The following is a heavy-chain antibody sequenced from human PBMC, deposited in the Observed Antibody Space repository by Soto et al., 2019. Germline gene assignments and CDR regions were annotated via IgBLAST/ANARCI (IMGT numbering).Heavy chain of an antibody. CDR3: ARAPSGNYYFDS. V-gene: IGHV3-53*01. CDR1: GFTVNNNY. Sequence: GGSLRLSCAASGFTVNNNYMAWVRQAPGKGLEWVSGIYSGGSTYFAGSVRGRFTISRDNSKNTLYLQMNSLRAEDTAVYYCARAPSGNYYFDSWGQGTLVTVSS. J-gene: IGHJ4*02. D-gene: IGHD1-26*01. CDR2: IYSGGST.